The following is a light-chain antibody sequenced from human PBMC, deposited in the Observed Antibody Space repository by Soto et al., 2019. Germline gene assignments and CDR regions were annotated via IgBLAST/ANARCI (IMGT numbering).Light chain of an antibody. V-gene: IGKV1-8*01. Sequence: AIRMTQSPSSLSASTGDRVTITCRASQGISSYLAWYQQKPGKAPKLLIYAASTLQSGVPSRFSGSGSGTDFTLTISXLXXXXFATYYCQQYYSXXXTFGQG. CDR3: QQYYSXXXT. CDR1: QGISSY. CDR2: AAS. J-gene: IGKJ2*01.